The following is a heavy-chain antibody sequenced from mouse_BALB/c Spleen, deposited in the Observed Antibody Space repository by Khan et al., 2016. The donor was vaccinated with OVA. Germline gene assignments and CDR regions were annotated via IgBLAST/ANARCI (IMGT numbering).Heavy chain of an antibody. CDR1: GFSLTNYG. Sequence: QVQLKESGPGLVAPSQSLSITCTISGFSLTNYGVHWVRQPPGKGLEWLVVIWSDGSTTYNSALKSRLTISKDNSKSQVFLKMNRLQTDDTAMYFGARQPYYHYNIMDYWGKGTSVTVSS. D-gene: IGHD2-10*01. J-gene: IGHJ4*01. CDR3: ARQPYYHYNIMDY. CDR2: IWSDGST. V-gene: IGHV2-6-1*01.